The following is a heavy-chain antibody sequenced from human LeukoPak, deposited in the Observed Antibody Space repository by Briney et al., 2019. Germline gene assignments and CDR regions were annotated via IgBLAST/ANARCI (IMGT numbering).Heavy chain of an antibody. J-gene: IGHJ4*02. V-gene: IGHV3-30*18. CDR1: GFTFSSYG. CDR2: ISYDGSNK. Sequence: GRSLRLSCAASGFTFSSYGMHWVRQAPGKGLEWVAVISYDGSNKYYADSVKGRFTISRDNSKNTLYLQMNSLRAEDTAVYYCAKDHLYYFDYWGQGTLVTVSS. CDR3: AKDHLYYFDY.